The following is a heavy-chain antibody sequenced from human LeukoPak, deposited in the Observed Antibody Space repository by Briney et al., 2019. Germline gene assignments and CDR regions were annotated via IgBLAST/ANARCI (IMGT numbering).Heavy chain of an antibody. CDR2: IYTSGST. CDR1: GDSITSGPYF. Sequence: PSETLSLTCTASGDSITSGPYFWSWIRQPAGKGLEWIGRIYTSGSTNYNPSLKSRVTMSVDTSKNQFSLKLSSVTAADTAVYYCARELAYYDILTGYYHPQDAFDIWGQGTMVTVSS. V-gene: IGHV4-61*02. CDR3: ARELAYYDILTGYYHPQDAFDI. D-gene: IGHD3-9*01. J-gene: IGHJ3*02.